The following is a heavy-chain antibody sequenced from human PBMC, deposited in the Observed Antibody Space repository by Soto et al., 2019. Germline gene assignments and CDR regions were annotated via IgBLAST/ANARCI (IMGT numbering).Heavy chain of an antibody. CDR3: HKHPVGY. CDR2: INNDGSRT. CDR1: GFTFSTYW. D-gene: IGHD1-26*01. J-gene: IGHJ4*02. V-gene: IGHV3-74*01. Sequence: TGGSLRLSCAASGFTFSTYWMHWVRQAPGKGLEWVSHINNDGSRTYYADSVKGRFTISRDNAKNALYLQMNTLRAEDTAVYYCHKHPVGYWGQGSLVPVSS.